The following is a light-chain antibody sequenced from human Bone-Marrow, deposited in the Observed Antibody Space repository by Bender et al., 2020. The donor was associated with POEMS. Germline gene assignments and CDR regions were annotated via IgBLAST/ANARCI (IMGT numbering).Light chain of an antibody. CDR2: DVI. CDR3: CSYGGSLYV. Sequence: QSALTQPASVSGSPGPSITISWTGTSSDVGGYNYVTWYQQHPGKAPKLIIYDVIKRPSGVPDRFSGSKSGNTASLTISGLQAEDEADYYCCSYGGSLYVFGTGTWVTVL. CDR1: SSDVGGYNY. V-gene: IGLV2-11*01. J-gene: IGLJ1*01.